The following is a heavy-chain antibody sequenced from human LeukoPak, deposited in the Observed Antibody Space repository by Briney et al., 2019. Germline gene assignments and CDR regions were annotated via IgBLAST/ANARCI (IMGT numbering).Heavy chain of an antibody. CDR3: SRESGAFCPCVYGRERTRDIVLRAST. CDR1: GGSISSTNW. CDR2: ISLTGET. J-gene: IGHJ6*03. V-gene: IGHV4-4*02. Sequence: SETLSLTCGVSGGSISSTNWWSWVRQPPGQGLEWIGEISLTGETNYNPSLNGRVTMSLDESRNQLSLDLASVTAADPAIYYRSRESGAFCPCVYGRERTRDIVLRASTRGK. D-gene: IGHD1-26*01.